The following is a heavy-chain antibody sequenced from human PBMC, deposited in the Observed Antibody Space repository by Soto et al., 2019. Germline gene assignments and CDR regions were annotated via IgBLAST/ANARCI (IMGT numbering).Heavy chain of an antibody. CDR1: RGSVSSQAHF. CDR3: VREDMSGTYYFDA. Sequence: SENLYLTCTVTRGSVSSQAHFGTWIRQPPGKGLEWIGYKYYSGISNYNPSLQSRVTISVDTSKNQFSLRLTSVTAADTAVYFCVREDMSGTYYFDAWGQGALVTVSS. V-gene: IGHV4-61*08. CDR2: KYYSGIS. D-gene: IGHD1-26*01. J-gene: IGHJ4*02.